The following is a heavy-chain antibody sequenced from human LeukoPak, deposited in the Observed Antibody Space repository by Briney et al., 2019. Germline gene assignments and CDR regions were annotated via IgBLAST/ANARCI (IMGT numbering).Heavy chain of an antibody. V-gene: IGHV4-61*01. CDR2: IYYSGST. Sequence: PSETLSLTCTVSGGSVSSGSYYWSWIRQPPGKGLEWIGYIYYSGSTNYNPSLKSRVTISVDTPKNQFSLKLSSVTAADTAVYYCARETIRGYSYGDDAFDIWGQGTMVTVSS. D-gene: IGHD5-18*01. J-gene: IGHJ3*02. CDR1: GGSVSSGSYY. CDR3: ARETIRGYSYGDDAFDI.